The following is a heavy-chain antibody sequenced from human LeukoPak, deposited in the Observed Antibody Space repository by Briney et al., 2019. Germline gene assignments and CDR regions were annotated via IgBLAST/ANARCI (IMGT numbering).Heavy chain of an antibody. CDR3: ARHYYDSSGYYKRAFDI. D-gene: IGHD3-22*01. CDR2: IYYSGST. Sequence: QVQLQESGPGLVKPSETLSLTCTVSGGSIRTYYWSWIRQPPGKGLEWTGHIYYSGSTNYNPSLKSRVTISVDTSKNQFSLKLSSVTAADTAVYYCARHYYDSSGYYKRAFDIWGQGTMVTVSS. V-gene: IGHV4-59*08. CDR1: GGSIRTYY. J-gene: IGHJ3*02.